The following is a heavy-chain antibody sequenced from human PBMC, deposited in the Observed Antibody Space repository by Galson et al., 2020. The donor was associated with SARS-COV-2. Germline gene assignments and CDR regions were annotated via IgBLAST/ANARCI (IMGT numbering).Heavy chain of an antibody. D-gene: IGHD4-17*01. J-gene: IGHJ5*02. CDR1: GYTLTELS. V-gene: IGHV1-24*01. CDR3: ARDGELLSWFDP. CDR2: FDPEDGET. Sequence: ASVKVSCKVSGYTLTELSMHWVRQAPGKGLEWMGGFDPEDGETIYAQKFQGRVTMTEDTSTDTAYMELRSLRSDDTAVYYCARDGELLSWFDPWGQGTLVTVSS.